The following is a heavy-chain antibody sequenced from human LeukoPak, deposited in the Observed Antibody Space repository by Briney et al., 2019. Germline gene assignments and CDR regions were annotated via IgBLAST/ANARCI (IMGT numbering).Heavy chain of an antibody. D-gene: IGHD3-22*01. CDR2: ISDSDGTT. CDR1: GFTFSSYA. CDR3: AKRPYSSGYYHFDY. J-gene: IGHJ4*02. Sequence: GGSLRLSCAASGFTFSSYAMSWVRQAPGKGLEWVSGISDSDGTTYYADSVKGRFTISRDNSKNTMYLQMNSLRAEDTAVYYCAKRPYSSGYYHFDYWGQGTLVTVSS. V-gene: IGHV3-23*01.